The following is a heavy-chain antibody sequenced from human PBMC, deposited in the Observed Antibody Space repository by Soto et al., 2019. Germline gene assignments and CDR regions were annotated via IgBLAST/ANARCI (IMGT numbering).Heavy chain of an antibody. CDR2: IYYSGST. CDR3: ARGVATIGP. D-gene: IGHD5-12*01. CDR1: GDSISSYY. J-gene: IGHJ5*02. Sequence: QVQLQESGPRLVKPSETLSLTCTVSGDSISSYYWSWIRQPPGKGLEWIGYIYYSGSTNYNPSLKSRVTISVDTHKNQFSLKLTSVTAADKVVYYCARGVATIGPWGQGTLVTVSS. V-gene: IGHV4-59*01.